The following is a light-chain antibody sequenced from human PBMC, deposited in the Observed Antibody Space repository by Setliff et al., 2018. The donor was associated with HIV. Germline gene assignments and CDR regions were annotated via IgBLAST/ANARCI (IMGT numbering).Light chain of an antibody. CDR2: EVS. CDR3: SSYTSSSTHVV. V-gene: IGLV2-14*01. Sequence: QSVLTQPASVSGSPGQSITISCTGTNSDIGGYNYVSWYQQHPDKAPKLMIYEVSNRPSGVSNRFSASKSGNTASLTISGLQAEDEADYYCSSYTSSSTHVVFGGGTKGTVL. CDR1: NSDIGGYNY. J-gene: IGLJ2*01.